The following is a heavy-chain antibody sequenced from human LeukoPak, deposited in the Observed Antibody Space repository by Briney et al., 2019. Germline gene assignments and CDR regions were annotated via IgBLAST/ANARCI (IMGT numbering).Heavy chain of an antibody. D-gene: IGHD5-12*01. CDR1: GGSFSGYY. Sequence: PSETLSLTCAVYGGSFSGYYWSWIRQPPGKGLEWIGEINHSGSTNYNPSLKSRVTISVDTSKNQFSLKLSSVTAAHTAVYYCASTAPPYSGYDWVFDYWGQGTLVTVSS. CDR3: ASTAPPYSGYDWVFDY. J-gene: IGHJ4*02. V-gene: IGHV4-34*01. CDR2: INHSGST.